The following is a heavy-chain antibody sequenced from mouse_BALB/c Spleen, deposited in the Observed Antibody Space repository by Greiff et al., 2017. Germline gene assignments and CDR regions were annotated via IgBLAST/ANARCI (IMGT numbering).Heavy chain of an antibody. CDR1: GFTFSSYG. J-gene: IGHJ2*01. D-gene: IGHD2-1*01. CDR2: INSNGGST. CDR3: ARDNYVDYFDY. Sequence: EVHLVESGGDLVKPGGSLKLSCAASGFTFSSYGMSWVRQTPDKRLEWVATINSNGGSTYYPDSVKGRFTISRDNAKNTLYLQMSSLKSEDTAMYYCARDNYVDYFDYWGQGTTLTVSS. V-gene: IGHV5-6-3*01.